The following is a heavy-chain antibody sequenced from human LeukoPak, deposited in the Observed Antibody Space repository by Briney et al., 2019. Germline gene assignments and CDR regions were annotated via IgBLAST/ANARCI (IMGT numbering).Heavy chain of an antibody. J-gene: IGHJ4*02. CDR3: ASSDIRFGEPYFDY. Sequence: SETLSLTCTVSGGSISSANYYWNWIRQPPGKGLEWFGYIYYTGGTYYNPSLKSRVTISVDTSKNQFSLKLSSVTAADTAVYYCASSDIRFGEPYFDYWGQGTLVTVSS. V-gene: IGHV4-30-4*08. D-gene: IGHD3-10*01. CDR2: IYYTGGT. CDR1: GGSISSANYY.